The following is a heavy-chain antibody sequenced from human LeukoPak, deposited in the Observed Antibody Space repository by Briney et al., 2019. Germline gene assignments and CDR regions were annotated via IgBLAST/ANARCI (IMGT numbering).Heavy chain of an antibody. D-gene: IGHD3-3*01. Sequence: SVKVSCKASGGTFSSYAISWVRQAPGQGLEWMGRIIPILGIANYAQKFKGRVTITADKSTSTAYMELSSLRSEDTAVYYCAVAQYYDFWSGYGMDVWGQGTTVTVSS. CDR3: AVAQYYDFWSGYGMDV. V-gene: IGHV1-69*04. CDR2: IIPILGIA. J-gene: IGHJ6*02. CDR1: GGTFSSYA.